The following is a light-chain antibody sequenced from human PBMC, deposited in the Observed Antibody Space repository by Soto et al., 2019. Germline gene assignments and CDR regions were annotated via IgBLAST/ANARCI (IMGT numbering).Light chain of an antibody. J-gene: IGLJ2*01. Sequence: QSALTQPPSASGSPGQSVTLSCTGTSSDVGGYNYVSWYQQHPGKAPKLMIYEVSKRPSGVPDRVYGSKSGNTASLTVSGLQAEDEADYYCSSYAGSNNLVFGGGTKLTVL. V-gene: IGLV2-8*01. CDR1: SSDVGGYNY. CDR3: SSYAGSNNLV. CDR2: EVS.